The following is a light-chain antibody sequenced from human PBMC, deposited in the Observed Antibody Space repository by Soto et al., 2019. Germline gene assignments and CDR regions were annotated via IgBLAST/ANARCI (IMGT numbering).Light chain of an antibody. CDR1: QTVRNNY. CDR2: DAS. V-gene: IGKV3D-20*02. J-gene: IGKJ4*01. CDR3: QERSNWPQLT. Sequence: EFVLTQSPGTLSLSPGERATLSCRAIQTVRNNYLAWYQQKPGQAPRLLIYDASSRATGIPDRFSGGGSGTDFTLTISSLEPEDFAVYFCQERSNWPQLTFGGGTKVDI.